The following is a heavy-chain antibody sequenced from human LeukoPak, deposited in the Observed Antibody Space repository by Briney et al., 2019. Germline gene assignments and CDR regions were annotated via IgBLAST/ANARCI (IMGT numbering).Heavy chain of an antibody. J-gene: IGHJ4*02. Sequence: SVKVSCKASGGTFSSYAISWVRQAPGQGLEWMGGIIPIFGTANYAQKLQGRVTMTTDTSTSTAYMELRSLRPDDTAVYYCARDHGLGATTRNFDYWGQGTLVTVSS. CDR2: IIPIFGTA. D-gene: IGHD5-24*01. CDR3: ARDHGLGATTRNFDY. CDR1: GGTFSSYA. V-gene: IGHV1-69*05.